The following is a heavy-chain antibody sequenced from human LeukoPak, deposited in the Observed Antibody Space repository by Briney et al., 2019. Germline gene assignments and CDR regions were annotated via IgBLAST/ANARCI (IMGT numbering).Heavy chain of an antibody. CDR1: GFTFSSYD. CDR2: ISGSGGNT. V-gene: IGHV3-23*01. CDR3: AKYERGTSDAFDV. J-gene: IGHJ3*01. Sequence: GGSLRLSCAASGFTFSSYDMSWVRQAPGKGLEWVSHISGSGGNTYYADSVKGRFTISKDNSKNTLYLQMNSMRAEDTAVYYCAKYERGTSDAFDVWGQGTMVAVSS. D-gene: IGHD2-2*01.